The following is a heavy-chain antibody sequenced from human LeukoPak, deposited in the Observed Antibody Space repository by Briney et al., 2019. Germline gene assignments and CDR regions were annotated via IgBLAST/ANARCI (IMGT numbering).Heavy chain of an antibody. J-gene: IGHJ6*03. CDR1: GGSFSGYY. CDR3: ARLGRGMSSQGSPRYYYMDV. CDR2: VNHSGST. V-gene: IGHV4-34*01. D-gene: IGHD3-10*01. Sequence: SETLSLTRAVYGGSFSGYYWSWIRQPPAKGREGIGEVNHSGSTNYNPSLKSRVTISVDTSKNQFSLKLSSVTAAVTAVYYCARLGRGMSSQGSPRYYYMDVWGKGTTVTVSS.